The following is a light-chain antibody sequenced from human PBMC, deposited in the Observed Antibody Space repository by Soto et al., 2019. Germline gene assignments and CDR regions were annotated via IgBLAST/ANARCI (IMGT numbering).Light chain of an antibody. CDR1: SSNIGSNT. J-gene: IGLJ1*01. CDR3: AAWDDSLNGRYV. Sequence: QSVLTQPPSASGTPGQRVTISFSGSSSNIGSNTVNWYQQLPGTAPKLLIYSNNQRPSGVPDRFSGSKSGTSASLAISGLHSEDEADYYCAAWDDSLNGRYVFGTGTKVTVL. CDR2: SNN. V-gene: IGLV1-44*01.